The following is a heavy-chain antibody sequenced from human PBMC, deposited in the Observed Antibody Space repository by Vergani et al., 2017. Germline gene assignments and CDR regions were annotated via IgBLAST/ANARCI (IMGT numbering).Heavy chain of an antibody. CDR3: ATAGAAYCRGASCYDFFEY. Sequence: EVQLLESGGGLVQPGGSLRLSCAASGFTFSSYAMSWVRQAPGKGLEWVSAISGSGGSTYYADSVKGRFTISRDNSKNTLYLQMNRRRPEDTAVYYCATAGAAYCRGASCYDFFEYWGQGTLVTVAS. D-gene: IGHD2-15*01. V-gene: IGHV3-23*01. J-gene: IGHJ4*02. CDR1: GFTFSSYA. CDR2: ISGSGGST.